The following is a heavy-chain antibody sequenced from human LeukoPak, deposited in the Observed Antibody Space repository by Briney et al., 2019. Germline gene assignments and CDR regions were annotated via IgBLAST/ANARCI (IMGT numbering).Heavy chain of an antibody. Sequence: PGGSLRLSCAASGFTVSSNYMSWVRPAPGKGLEWVSVIYSGGSTYYADSVKGRFTISRDNSKNTLYLQMNSLRAEDTAVYYCARVGDIVVVPADTWGKGTTVTVSS. J-gene: IGHJ6*03. CDR2: IYSGGST. V-gene: IGHV3-66*02. CDR1: GFTVSSNY. D-gene: IGHD2-2*01. CDR3: ARVGDIVVVPADT.